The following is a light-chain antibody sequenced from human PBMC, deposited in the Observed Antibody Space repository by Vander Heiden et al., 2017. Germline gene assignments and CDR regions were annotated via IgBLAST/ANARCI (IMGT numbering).Light chain of an antibody. V-gene: IGLV1-47*01. CDR1: SSKFGSND. CDR3: AAGDDSMSGWV. CDR2: RNN. Sequence: QSVLPQPPSASGTPGQRVTISCSESSSKFGSNDVYWYQQRTGTAPKLLIYRNNQRHSGVPDRFSGSKYGTSATMAISGLRAEDEADYYCAAGDDSMSGWVFGGGTKRTVL. J-gene: IGLJ3*02.